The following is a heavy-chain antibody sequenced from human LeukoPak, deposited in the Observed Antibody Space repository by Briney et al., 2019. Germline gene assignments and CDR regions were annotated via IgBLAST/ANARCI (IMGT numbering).Heavy chain of an antibody. CDR2: IKQDGSEK. Sequence: GGSLRLSCAASGFTFSSYWMSWVRQAPGKGLEWVANIKQDGSEKYYVDSVKGRFTISRDNAKNSLYLQMNSLRAEDTAVYYCARARRPRVRGVICYFDYWGQGTLVTVSS. CDR1: GFTFSSYW. CDR3: ARARRPRVRGVICYFDY. D-gene: IGHD3-10*01. J-gene: IGHJ4*02. V-gene: IGHV3-7*01.